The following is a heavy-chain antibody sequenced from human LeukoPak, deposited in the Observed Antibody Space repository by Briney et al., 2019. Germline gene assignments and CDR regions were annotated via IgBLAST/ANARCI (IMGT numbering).Heavy chain of an antibody. Sequence: LRLSCAASGFTFSSYAMSWVRQPPGKGLEWIGYIYYSGSTYYNPSLKSRVTISVDTSKNQFSLKLSSVTAADAAVYYCARGHSRDGYNRWGQGTLVTVSS. CDR3: ARGHSRDGYNR. V-gene: IGHV4-30-4*08. D-gene: IGHD5-12*01. CDR1: GFTFSSYA. J-gene: IGHJ4*02. CDR2: IYYSGST.